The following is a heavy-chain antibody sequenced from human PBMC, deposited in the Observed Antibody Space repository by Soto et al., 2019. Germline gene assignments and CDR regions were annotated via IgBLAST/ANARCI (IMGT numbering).Heavy chain of an antibody. J-gene: IGHJ4*02. CDR1: AFTFGSYG. D-gene: IGHD6-19*01. V-gene: IGHV3-33*01. CDR2: IWYDGRTK. CDR3: ARVSVAGILDY. Sequence: ESGGGVVQSGRSLRLSCAASAFTFGSYGMHWFRQAPAKGVEWVAVIWYDGRTKYYADSVKGRFTISRDNSKNTLYLQMNSMRAEDTAVYYCARVSVAGILDYWGQGTLVTDSS.